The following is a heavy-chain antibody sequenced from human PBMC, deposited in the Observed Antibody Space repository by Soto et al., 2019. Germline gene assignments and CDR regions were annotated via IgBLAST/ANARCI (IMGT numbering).Heavy chain of an antibody. Sequence: QVQLVQSGAEVKKPGASVKVSCKASGYTFTGYYMHWVRQAPGQGLEWMGWINPNSGGTNYAQKFQGCVTMTRDTSISTAYMELSRLRSDDTAVYYCARDRGNPYYYYYGMDVWGQGTTVTVSS. D-gene: IGHD2-15*01. CDR3: ARDRGNPYYYYYGMDV. CDR1: GYTFTGYY. CDR2: INPNSGGT. V-gene: IGHV1-2*04. J-gene: IGHJ6*02.